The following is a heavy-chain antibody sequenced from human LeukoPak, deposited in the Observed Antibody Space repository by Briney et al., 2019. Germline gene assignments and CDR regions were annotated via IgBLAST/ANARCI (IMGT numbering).Heavy chain of an antibody. D-gene: IGHD4/OR15-4a*01. V-gene: IGHV3-21*01. CDR2: ISGGSDYI. J-gene: IGHJ4*02. CDR1: GFSFSAYS. Sequence: GGSLRLSCAASGFSFSAYSMNWIRQAPGKGPEWVSSISGGSDYIFYADSVKGRFTVSRDNAKNSLYLQMNSLRAEDTAVYYCARVSSVPTPRALDYWGQGALVTVSS. CDR3: ARVSSVPTPRALDY.